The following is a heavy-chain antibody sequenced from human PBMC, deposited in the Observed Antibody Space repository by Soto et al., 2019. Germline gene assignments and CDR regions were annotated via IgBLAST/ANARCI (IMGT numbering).Heavy chain of an antibody. D-gene: IGHD2-2*01. Sequence: QVHLVQSGAEVKKPGASMKVSCKASGYTFSSYGISWVRQAPGQGLEWMGRISASNGKTKYAQKLQGRVTMTTDTSTSTAYMELRSLRSDDTAVYYCARDMTAPDRIVVLPAAFDYWCHGTLVTVSS. CDR2: ISASNGKT. J-gene: IGHJ4*01. CDR3: ARDMTAPDRIVVLPAAFDY. CDR1: GYTFSSYG. V-gene: IGHV1-18*04.